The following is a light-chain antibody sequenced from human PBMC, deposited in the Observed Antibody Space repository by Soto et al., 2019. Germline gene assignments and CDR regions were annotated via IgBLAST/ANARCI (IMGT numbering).Light chain of an antibody. CDR2: GAS. V-gene: IGKV3-20*01. CDR3: HQYNSWPPGT. J-gene: IGKJ2*01. CDR1: QSVSSSY. Sequence: EIVLTQSPGTLSLSPVERATLCCRASQSVSSSYLAWYQQKPGQAPRLLIYGASSRATGIPARFSGSGSGTEFTLTISSLQSEDFALYYCHQYNSWPPGTFGQGTKVDI.